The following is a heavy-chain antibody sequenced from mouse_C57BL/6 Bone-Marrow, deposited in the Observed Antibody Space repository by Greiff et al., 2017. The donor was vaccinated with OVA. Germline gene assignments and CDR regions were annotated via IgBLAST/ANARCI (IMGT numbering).Heavy chain of an antibody. D-gene: IGHD2-4*01. CDR3: ASLYDYEGVYYFDY. J-gene: IGHJ2*01. Sequence: EVQLVESGGGLVKPGGSLKLSCAASGFTFSSYAMSWVRQTPEKRLEWVATISDGGSYTYYPDNVKGRFTISRDNAKNNLYLQMSHLKSEDTAMYYCASLYDYEGVYYFDYWGQGTTLTVSS. CDR2: ISDGGSYT. CDR1: GFTFSSYA. V-gene: IGHV5-4*01.